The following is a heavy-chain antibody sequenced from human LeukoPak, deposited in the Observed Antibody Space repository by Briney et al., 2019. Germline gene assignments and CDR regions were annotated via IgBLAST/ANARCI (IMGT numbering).Heavy chain of an antibody. Sequence: PSETLSLTCTVSGGSISSGDYYWSWIRQPPGKGLECIGYIFYSGGTNYNPSLKSRVTISVDTSKNQFSLKLSSVTAADTAVYYCARGCGGSCYSDWGQGTLVTVSS. CDR3: ARGCGGSCYSD. CDR1: GGSISSGDYY. CDR2: IFYSGGT. V-gene: IGHV4-61*08. J-gene: IGHJ4*02. D-gene: IGHD2-15*01.